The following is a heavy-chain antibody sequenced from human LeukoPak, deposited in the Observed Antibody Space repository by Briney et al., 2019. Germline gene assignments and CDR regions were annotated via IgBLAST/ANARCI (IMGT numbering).Heavy chain of an antibody. CDR1: GGTFSSYA. V-gene: IGHV1-69*06. Sequence: GASVKVSCKASGGTFSSYAISWVRQAPGQGLEWMGGIIPIFGTANYAQKFQGRVTITADKSTSTAYMGLSSLRSEDTAVYYCARDLEWLYPGGAFDIWGQGTMVTVSS. D-gene: IGHD3-3*01. CDR2: IIPIFGTA. J-gene: IGHJ3*02. CDR3: ARDLEWLYPGGAFDI.